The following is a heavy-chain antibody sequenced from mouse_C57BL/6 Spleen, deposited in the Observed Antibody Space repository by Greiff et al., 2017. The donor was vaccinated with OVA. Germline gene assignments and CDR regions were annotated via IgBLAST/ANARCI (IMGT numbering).Heavy chain of an antibody. Sequence: VQLQQPGAELVRPGSSVKLSCKASGYTFTSYWMDWVKQRPGQGLEWIGNIYPSDSETHYNPKFKDKATLTVDKSSSTAYMQLSSLTSEDSAVYYCARERLWGLLRYFEVWGTGTTVTVAS. V-gene: IGHV1-61*01. CDR3: ARERLWGLLRYFEV. J-gene: IGHJ1*03. CDR1: GYTFTSYW. CDR2: IYPSDSET. D-gene: IGHD2-10*01.